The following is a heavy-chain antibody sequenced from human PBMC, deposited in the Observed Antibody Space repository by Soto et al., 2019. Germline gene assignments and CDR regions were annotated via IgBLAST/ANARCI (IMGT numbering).Heavy chain of an antibody. V-gene: IGHV3-21*01. CDR1: GFTFSLYS. D-gene: IGHD3-10*01. CDR3: ARDVADSGNYFWARTDH. J-gene: IGHJ4*02. Sequence: EVQLVESGGGLVKPGGSLRLSCAVSGFTFSLYSMNWVRQAPGKGLEWVSSISSSNSYIYYADSVKGRFTISRDNAKNSLYLQMDSLRAEDTAVYSCARDVADSGNYFWARTDHWGQGTLVTVSS. CDR2: ISSSNSYI.